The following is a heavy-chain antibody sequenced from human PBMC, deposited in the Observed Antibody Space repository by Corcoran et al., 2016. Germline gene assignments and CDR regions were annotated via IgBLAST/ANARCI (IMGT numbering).Heavy chain of an antibody. CDR1: GFTFSNYW. CDR2: IHSDGRRT. CDR3: IRDHDTHGWSTFDY. J-gene: IGHJ4*02. V-gene: IGHV3-74*01. Sequence: EVQLVESGGGLVQPGGSLRLSCAASGFTFSNYWMHWVRQAPGKGLVWVSRIHSDGRRTAYADFVRGRFTISRDNAKNAVYLQMNSLRAEDTAVYYCIRDHDTHGWSTFDYWGQGTLLTVSS. D-gene: IGHD6-19*01.